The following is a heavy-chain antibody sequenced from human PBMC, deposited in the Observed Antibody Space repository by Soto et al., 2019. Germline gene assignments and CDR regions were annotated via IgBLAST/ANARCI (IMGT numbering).Heavy chain of an antibody. V-gene: IGHV3-21*01. J-gene: IGHJ4*02. CDR1: GGTINSGDYF. CDR3: TTRGLPRTEDY. Sequence: ETLSLTCSVSGGTINSGDYFWSWIRQPPGRGLEWLASVSSGSRYIYYADSVRGRFTISRDDAKKSVFLQMNSLRADDTAVYYCTTRGLPRTEDYWGQGTLVTVSS. D-gene: IGHD1-1*01. CDR2: VSSGSRYI.